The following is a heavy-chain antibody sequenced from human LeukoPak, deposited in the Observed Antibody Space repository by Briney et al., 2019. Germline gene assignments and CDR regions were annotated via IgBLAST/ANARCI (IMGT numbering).Heavy chain of an antibody. Sequence: ASVKVSCKASGYTFTSYYMHWVRQAPGQGLEWMGIINPSGGSTSYAQKFQGRVTMTRDMSTSTVYMELSSLRSEDTAVYYCARDGGDIVVVPAARVWFDPWGQGTLVTVSS. D-gene: IGHD2-2*01. CDR2: INPSGGST. CDR3: ARDGGDIVVVPAARVWFDP. J-gene: IGHJ5*02. CDR1: GYTFTSYY. V-gene: IGHV1-46*01.